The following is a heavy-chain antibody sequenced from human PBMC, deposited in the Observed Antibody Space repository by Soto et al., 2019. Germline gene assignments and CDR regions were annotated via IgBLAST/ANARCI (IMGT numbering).Heavy chain of an antibody. CDR1: GGSMRNYY. J-gene: IGHJ4*02. D-gene: IGHD6-6*01. Sequence: SETLSLTCIVSGGSMRNYYWNWIRQPPGRGLEWIGYVYHSGSTNYNPSLKSRVSMSVDVSRNHFSLTLHSVTAADTAVYFCTSSYSTSSSPDYWGQGTLVTVSS. CDR3: TSSYSTSSSPDY. V-gene: IGHV4-59*01. CDR2: VYHSGST.